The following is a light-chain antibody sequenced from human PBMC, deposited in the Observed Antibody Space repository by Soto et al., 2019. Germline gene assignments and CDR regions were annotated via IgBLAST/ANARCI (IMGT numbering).Light chain of an antibody. CDR1: QGINKW. Sequence: DIQMTQSPSSVSASVGDRVTITCRASQGINKWLAWYQQKPGKAPKLLISAASSLRSGVPSRFSGRGSGTEFTLTINNLQPEDFATYYCQHLRAYPFSFGQGTKVDIK. J-gene: IGKJ2*03. CDR2: AAS. CDR3: QHLRAYPFS. V-gene: IGKV1-12*01.